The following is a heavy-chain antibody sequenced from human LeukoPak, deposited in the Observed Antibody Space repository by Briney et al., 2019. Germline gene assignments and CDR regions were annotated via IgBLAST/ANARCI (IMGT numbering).Heavy chain of an antibody. CDR3: AKNEFRSFGLVHY. V-gene: IGHV4-4*07. Sequence: SETLSLTCTVSGASLGGDFWSWIRQPAGKTLEWIGRISATGTRDYNPSLKSRVTMSLDTSKNQFSLKLSSLTAADTAVYYCAKNEFRSFGLVHYWGQGTLVTVSS. J-gene: IGHJ4*02. D-gene: IGHD3/OR15-3a*01. CDR1: GASLGGDF. CDR2: ISATGTR.